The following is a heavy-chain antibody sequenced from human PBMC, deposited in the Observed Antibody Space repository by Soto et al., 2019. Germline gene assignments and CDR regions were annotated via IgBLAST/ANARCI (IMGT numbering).Heavy chain of an antibody. J-gene: IGHJ6*02. Sequence: SETLSLTCAVYGGSFSGYYWSWIRQPPGKGLEWIGEINHSGSTNYNPSLKSRVTISVDTSKNQFSLKLSSVTAADTAVYYCARGPTTVIYYYYYGMDVWGQGTKVTVSS. CDR3: ARGPTTVIYYYYYGMDV. CDR2: INHSGST. D-gene: IGHD4-4*01. CDR1: GGSFSGYY. V-gene: IGHV4-34*01.